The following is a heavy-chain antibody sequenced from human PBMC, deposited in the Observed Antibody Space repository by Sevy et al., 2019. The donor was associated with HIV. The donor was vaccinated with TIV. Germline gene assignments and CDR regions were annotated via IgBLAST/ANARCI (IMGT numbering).Heavy chain of an antibody. CDR2: INQGGSQE. Sequence: GGSLRLSCAASGLTFSSYWMTWVRQAPGKGLEWVANINQGGSQEYYVDSVKGGFTISRDNAKNSLYLQINSLGAEDTAVYYCATILPAGVPAEYFQHWGQGTLVTVSS. CDR1: GLTFSSYW. J-gene: IGHJ1*01. CDR3: ATILPAGVPAEYFQH. V-gene: IGHV3-7*01. D-gene: IGHD2-2*01.